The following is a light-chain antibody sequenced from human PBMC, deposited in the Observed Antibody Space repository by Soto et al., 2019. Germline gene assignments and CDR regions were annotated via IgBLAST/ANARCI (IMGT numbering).Light chain of an antibody. CDR3: SSYTSTSAWV. Sequence: QSVLTQPASVSGSPGQSITISCTGTSSDVGGYNSVSWFQQHPGKAPQLIIYEVSNRPSGVSNRFSGSKSGNTASLTISGLQADDETDYYCSSYTSTSAWVFGGGTQLTVL. CDR1: SSDVGGYNS. J-gene: IGLJ3*02. V-gene: IGLV2-14*01. CDR2: EVS.